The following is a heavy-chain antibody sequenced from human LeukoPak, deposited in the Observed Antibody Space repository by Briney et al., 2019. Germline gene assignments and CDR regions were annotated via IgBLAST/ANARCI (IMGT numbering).Heavy chain of an antibody. CDR3: ARRYNWNDRWD. D-gene: IGHD1-1*01. CDR1: GFTLSRYG. V-gene: IGHV4-39*07. Sequence: GSLRLSCAASGFTLSRYGMHWVRQAPGKGLEWIGSIYYSGSTYYNPSLKSRLTISLDTSKNQFSLRLSSVTAADTAFYYCARRYNWNDRWDWGQGTLVTVSP. J-gene: IGHJ4*02. CDR2: IYYSGST.